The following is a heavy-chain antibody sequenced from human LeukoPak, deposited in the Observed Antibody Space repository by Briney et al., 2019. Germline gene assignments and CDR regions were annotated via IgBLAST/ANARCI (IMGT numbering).Heavy chain of an antibody. Sequence: SVKVSCKASGYTFNYYGISWVRQAPGQGLEWMGRIIPILGIANYAQKFQGRVTITADKSTSTAYMELSGLRSEDTAVYYCARDRYYYDSSGYPITYYFDYWGQGTLVTVSS. J-gene: IGHJ4*02. V-gene: IGHV1-69*04. D-gene: IGHD3-22*01. CDR3: ARDRYYYDSSGYPITYYFDY. CDR2: IIPILGIA. CDR1: GYTFNYYG.